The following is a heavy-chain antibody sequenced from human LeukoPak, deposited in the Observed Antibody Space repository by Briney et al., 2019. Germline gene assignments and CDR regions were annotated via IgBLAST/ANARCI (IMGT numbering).Heavy chain of an antibody. CDR3: ARHGCSGGSCDYYYYYGMDV. D-gene: IGHD2-15*01. Sequence: SETLSLTCTVSGGSISSYYWSWIRQPPGKGLEWIGYIYYSGSTTYNPSLKSRVTISVDPSKNQFSLKLSSVTAADTAVYYCARHGCSGGSCDYYYYYGMDVWGQGTTVTVSS. J-gene: IGHJ6*02. V-gene: IGHV4-59*08. CDR1: GGSISSYY. CDR2: IYYSGST.